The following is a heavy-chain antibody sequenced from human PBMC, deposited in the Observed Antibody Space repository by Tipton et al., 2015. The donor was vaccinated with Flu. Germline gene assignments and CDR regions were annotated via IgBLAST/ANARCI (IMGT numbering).Heavy chain of an antibody. Sequence: LVKPTQTLTLTCTFSGFSLNTRGVGVGWIRQPPGKALEWLALIYWDDDKRYSPSLRNRLTITKDTSKKQVVLTMFNMDPVDTATYYCAHREGYGSDYFDYWGQGTLVTVSS. CDR3: AHREGYGSDYFDY. J-gene: IGHJ4*02. CDR1: GFSLNTRGVG. D-gene: IGHD3-10*01. CDR2: IYWDDDK. V-gene: IGHV2-5*02.